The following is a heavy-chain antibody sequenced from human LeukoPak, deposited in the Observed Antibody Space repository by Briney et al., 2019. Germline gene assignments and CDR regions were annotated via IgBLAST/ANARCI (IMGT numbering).Heavy chain of an antibody. CDR1: GFIFSDHY. CDR2: IRNKADSYTT. D-gene: IGHD4-11*01. V-gene: IGHV3-72*01. CDR3: VGVPTVTTRGGSNYYYYGMDV. Sequence: GGSLRLSCAASGFIFSDHYMDWVRQAPGKGLDWVGRIRNKADSYTTEYAASVKGRFTISREDSKNSLYLQMNSLKTEDTAVYYCVGVPTVTTRGGSNYYYYGMDVWGQGTTVTVS. J-gene: IGHJ6*02.